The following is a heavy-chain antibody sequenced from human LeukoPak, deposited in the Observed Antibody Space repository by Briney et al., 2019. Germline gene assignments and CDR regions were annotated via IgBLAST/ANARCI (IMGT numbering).Heavy chain of an antibody. CDR2: IRYDGSNK. CDR3: ARDPRIIVGAMGGFDY. J-gene: IGHJ4*02. Sequence: GGSLRLSCAASGFTFSSYGMHWVRQAPGKGLEWVAFIRYDGSNKYYADSVKGRFTISRDNSKNTLYLQMNSLRAEDTAVYYCARDPRIIVGAMGGFDYWGQGTLVTVSS. V-gene: IGHV3-30*02. D-gene: IGHD1-26*01. CDR1: GFTFSSYG.